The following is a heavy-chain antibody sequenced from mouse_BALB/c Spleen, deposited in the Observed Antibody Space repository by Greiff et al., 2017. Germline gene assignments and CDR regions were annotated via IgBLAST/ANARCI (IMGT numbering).Heavy chain of an antibody. V-gene: IGHV5-4*02. Sequence: DVQLVESGGGLVKPGGSLKLSCAASGFTFSDYYMYWVRQTPEKRLEWVATISDGGSYTYYPDSVKGRFTISRDNAKNNLYLQMSSLKSEDTAMYYCAREDYYAMDYWGQGTSVTVSS. CDR1: GFTFSDYY. CDR3: AREDYYAMDY. J-gene: IGHJ4*01. CDR2: ISDGGSYT.